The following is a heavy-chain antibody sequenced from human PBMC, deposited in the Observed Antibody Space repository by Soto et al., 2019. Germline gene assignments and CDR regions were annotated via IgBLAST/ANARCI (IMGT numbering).Heavy chain of an antibody. CDR1: GFTFSSYA. J-gene: IGHJ4*02. CDR3: AKDPGAYCSSTSCYAGDY. CDR2: ISGSGGST. Sequence: HPGGSLRLSCAASGFTFSSYAMSWVRQAPGKGLEWVSAISGSGGSTYYADSVKGRFTISRDNSKNTLYLQMNSLRAEDTAVYYCAKDPGAYCSSTSCYAGDYWGQGTLVTVSS. D-gene: IGHD2-2*01. V-gene: IGHV3-23*01.